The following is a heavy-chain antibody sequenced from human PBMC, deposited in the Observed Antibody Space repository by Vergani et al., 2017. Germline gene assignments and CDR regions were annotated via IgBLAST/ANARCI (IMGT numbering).Heavy chain of an antibody. J-gene: IGHJ6*02. CDR1: GFALNRHA. CDR2: ISARYPST. D-gene: IGHD3-10*01. Sequence: VQLVESGGGVVQPGTSLRLSCVVSGFALNRHAMYWVRQAPGKGLEWVSAISARYPSTYYADSVKGRFTISRDNSKNMLYLQMNSLRAEDTGVYYCARDRYYLGSGSYPYFYCYGLDVWGQGTAVTVSS. V-gene: IGHV3-23*04. CDR3: ARDRYYLGSGSYPYFYCYGLDV.